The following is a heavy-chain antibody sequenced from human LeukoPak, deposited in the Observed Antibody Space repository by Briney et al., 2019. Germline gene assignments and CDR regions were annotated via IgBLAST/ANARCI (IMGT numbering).Heavy chain of an antibody. CDR2: INDGGGTT. J-gene: IGHJ4*02. V-gene: IGHV3-23*01. Sequence: GGSLRLSCAASGFTLTNYALSWVRQAPGKGLEWVSAINDGGGTTYYADSVKGRFTISRDNSKNTLYLQMNSLRAEDTAVYYCAKYRYGSGSFYTSPFDYWGQGTLVTVSS. D-gene: IGHD3-10*01. CDR1: GFTLTNYA. CDR3: AKYRYGSGSFYTSPFDY.